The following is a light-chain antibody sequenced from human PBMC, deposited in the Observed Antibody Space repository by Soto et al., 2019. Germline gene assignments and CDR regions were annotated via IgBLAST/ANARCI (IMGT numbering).Light chain of an antibody. CDR3: QESFSSLWGT. CDR1: QSINTY. V-gene: IGKV1-39*01. CDR2: GAS. Sequence: DIQMTQSPPTLSASVGDRVTITCRTSQSINTYLNWYQQKPGKAPKLLIYGASSLRSGVPLRFSGSGSGTDFTLTISSLEPEDFATYYCQESFSSLWGTCGQGTKVDIK. J-gene: IGKJ1*01.